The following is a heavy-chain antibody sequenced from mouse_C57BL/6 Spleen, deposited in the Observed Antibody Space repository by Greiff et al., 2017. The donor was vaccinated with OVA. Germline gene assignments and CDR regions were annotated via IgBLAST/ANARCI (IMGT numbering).Heavy chain of an antibody. J-gene: IGHJ2*01. V-gene: IGHV1-50*01. CDR1: GYTFTSYW. D-gene: IGHD1-1*01. Sequence: VQLQQPGAELVKPGASVKLSCKASGYTFTSYWMQWVKQRPGQGLEWIGEIDPSDSYTNYNQKFKGKATLTVDTSSSTAYMQLSSLTSEDSAVYYCARRDTTVVVDYWGQGTTLTVSS. CDR3: ARRDTTVVVDY. CDR2: IDPSDSYT.